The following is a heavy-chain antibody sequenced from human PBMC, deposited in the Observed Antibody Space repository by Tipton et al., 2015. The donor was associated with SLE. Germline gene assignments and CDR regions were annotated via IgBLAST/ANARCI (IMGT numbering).Heavy chain of an antibody. Sequence: TLSLTCTVSGGSISSNNFFWSWLRQHPGKGLEWIGYIYYSGSAFYNPSLKSRVTMSVDTSKNQFFMRLSSATAADTAVYYCARTSTYYDFWSGSYYYYYYMDVWGKGTTVTVSS. D-gene: IGHD3-3*01. J-gene: IGHJ6*03. CDR2: IYYSGSA. CDR3: ARTSTYYDFWSGSYYYYYYMDV. V-gene: IGHV4-31*03. CDR1: GGSISSNNFF.